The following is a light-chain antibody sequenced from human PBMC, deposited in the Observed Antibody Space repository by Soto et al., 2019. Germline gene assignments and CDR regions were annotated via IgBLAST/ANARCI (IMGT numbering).Light chain of an antibody. CDR3: CSYAYGSTFL. J-gene: IGLJ1*01. CDR2: EVT. Sequence: QSALTQPASVSGSPGQSITISCTGTSSDVGIYNLVSWYQHHPGKAPKVMIYEVTKRPSGVSDRFSGSKSGNTASLTISGLQAEDEADYYCCSYAYGSTFLFGTGIKLTVL. CDR1: SSDVGIYNL. V-gene: IGLV2-23*02.